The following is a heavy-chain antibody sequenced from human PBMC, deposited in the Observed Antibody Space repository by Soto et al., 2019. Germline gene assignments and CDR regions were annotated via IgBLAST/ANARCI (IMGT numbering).Heavy chain of an antibody. V-gene: IGHV4-31*01. D-gene: IGHD3-22*01. CDR3: AREGGSYDSGGYLIRGAFDI. CDR2: IYFRGNT. J-gene: IGHJ3*02. Sequence: QVQLQESGPGLVKPSQTLSLTCSVSGDSISRIDYYWTWIRQHPEKGLEWIGNIYFRGNTYYSPSLESLLTISVDTSKNQFSLKLTSVTAAATAVYYCAREGGSYDSGGYLIRGAFDIWGQGTMVTVSS. CDR1: GDSISRIDYY.